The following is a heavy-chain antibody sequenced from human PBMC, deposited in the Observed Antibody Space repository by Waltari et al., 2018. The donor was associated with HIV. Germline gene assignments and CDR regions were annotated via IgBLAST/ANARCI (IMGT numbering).Heavy chain of an antibody. J-gene: IGHJ4*02. D-gene: IGHD5-12*01. Sequence: QLQLQESGPGLVKPSETLSLTCTVSGGSISSSSYYWGWIRQPPGKGLEWIGSIYYSGSTYYNPSLKSRVTISVDTSKNQFSLKLSSVTAADTAVYYCARQEWLRLPFDYWGQGTLVTVSS. V-gene: IGHV4-39*01. CDR2: IYYSGST. CDR1: GGSISSSSYY. CDR3: ARQEWLRLPFDY.